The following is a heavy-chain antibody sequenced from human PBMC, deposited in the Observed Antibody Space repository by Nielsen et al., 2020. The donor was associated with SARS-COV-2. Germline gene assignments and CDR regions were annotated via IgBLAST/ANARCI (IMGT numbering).Heavy chain of an antibody. D-gene: IGHD2-2*01. Sequence: GGSLRLSCAASGFTFSSYWMHWVRQAPGKGLVWVSRINSDGSSTSYADSVKGRFTISRDNAKNTLYLQMNSLRAEDTAVHYCARGDIVVVPAAIYYYGMDVWGQGTTVTVSS. CDR1: GFTFSSYW. CDR3: ARGDIVVVPAAIYYYGMDV. CDR2: INSDGSST. J-gene: IGHJ6*02. V-gene: IGHV3-74*01.